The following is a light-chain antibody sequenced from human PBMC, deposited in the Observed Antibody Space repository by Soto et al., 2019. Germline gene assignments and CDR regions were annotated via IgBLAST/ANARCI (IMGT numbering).Light chain of an antibody. CDR3: GSYAGSDTYV. CDR1: SSDVGGYSY. J-gene: IGLJ1*01. Sequence: QSALTQPPSASGSPGQSVTISCTGTSSDVGGYSYVSWYQQHPGKAPKLMIYEVSKRPSGVPDRFSGSKSGNTASLTVSGLQAEDEAYYYCGSYAGSDTYVFGTGTKLTVL. V-gene: IGLV2-8*01. CDR2: EVS.